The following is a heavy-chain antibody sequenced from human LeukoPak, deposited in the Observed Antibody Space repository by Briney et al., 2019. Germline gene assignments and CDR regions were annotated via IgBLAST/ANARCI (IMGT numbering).Heavy chain of an antibody. D-gene: IGHD3-9*01. Sequence: GGSLRLSCAASGFTFSSYGMSWVRQAPGKGLEWVSAISGSGGSTYYADSVKGRFTISRDNSKNTLYLQMNSLRAEDTAVYYCAKLHYDILTGYYKAPPFDYWGQGTLVTVSS. CDR2: ISGSGGST. CDR1: GFTFSSYG. CDR3: AKLHYDILTGYYKAPPFDY. J-gene: IGHJ4*02. V-gene: IGHV3-23*01.